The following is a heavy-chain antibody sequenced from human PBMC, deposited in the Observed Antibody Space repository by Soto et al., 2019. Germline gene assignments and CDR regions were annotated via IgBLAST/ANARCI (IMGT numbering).Heavy chain of an antibody. CDR3: ASWGYYYDSSGYHNWFDP. J-gene: IGHJ5*02. CDR1: GGSISSSSYY. CDR2: IYYSGST. Sequence: PSEALSLTCTVSGGSISSSSYYWGWIRQPPGKGLERIGSIYYSGSTYYNPSLKSRVTISVDTSKNQFSLKLSSVTAADTAVYYCASWGYYYDSSGYHNWFDPWGQGTLVTVSS. D-gene: IGHD3-22*01. V-gene: IGHV4-39*01.